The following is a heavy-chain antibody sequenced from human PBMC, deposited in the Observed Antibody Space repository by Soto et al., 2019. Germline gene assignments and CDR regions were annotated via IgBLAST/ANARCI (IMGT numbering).Heavy chain of an antibody. V-gene: IGHV4-30-4*01. CDR2: IYYSGST. CDR1: GGSISSGDYY. Sequence: QVQLQESGPGLVKPSQTLSLTCTVSGGSISSGDYYWSWIRQPPGKGLEWIGYIYYSGSTYYNPSLKSRVTISVDTSKHQFSLKLSSVTAADTAVYYCAREDIVLMVPFGEWGQGTLVTVSS. CDR3: AREDIVLMVPFGE. D-gene: IGHD2-8*01. J-gene: IGHJ4*02.